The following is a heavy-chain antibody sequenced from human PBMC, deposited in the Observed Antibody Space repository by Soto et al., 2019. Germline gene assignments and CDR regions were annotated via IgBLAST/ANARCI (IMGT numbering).Heavy chain of an antibody. V-gene: IGHV1-2*02. J-gene: IGHJ4*02. CDR2: ITPDNGDT. D-gene: IGHD3-10*01. Sequence: ASVKVSCKASGYTFSNYYLHWVRQVSGQGLEWMGWITPDNGDTNYAQNFQGRVTMTTDTSTKTAYMELSSLRSDDTAVYYRATDSGVRRAKYYFDFWGQGTMVTVSS. CDR1: GYTFSNYY. CDR3: ATDSGVRRAKYYFDF.